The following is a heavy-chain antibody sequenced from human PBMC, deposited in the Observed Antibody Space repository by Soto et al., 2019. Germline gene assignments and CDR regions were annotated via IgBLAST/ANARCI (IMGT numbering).Heavy chain of an antibody. J-gene: IGHJ4*02. CDR3: AKDHWGSY. CDR1: GLSLGSYA. D-gene: IGHD3-16*01. V-gene: IGHV3-23*01. Sequence: EVQLLESGGGSVQSGETLRLSCAVSGLSLGSYAMSWVRQAPGRGLEWVSGISGSGGDTHYADSVKGRFTISRDNSKSTLYLQMYSLRVEDTAVYYCAKDHWGSYSGQGTLVTVSS. CDR2: ISGSGGDT.